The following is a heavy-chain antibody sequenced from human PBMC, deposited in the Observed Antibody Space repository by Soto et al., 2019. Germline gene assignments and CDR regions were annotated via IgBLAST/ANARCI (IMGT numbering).Heavy chain of an antibody. V-gene: IGHV3-9*01. D-gene: IGHD6-6*01. Sequence: GGSLRLSCAASGFTFDDYAMHWVRQAPGKGLEWVSGISWNSGSIGYADSVKGRFTISRDNAKNSLYLQMNSLRAEDTALYYCAKSYSSASGGYYYYGMDVWGQGTTVTVSS. CDR2: ISWNSGSI. CDR3: AKSYSSASGGYYYYGMDV. CDR1: GFTFDDYA. J-gene: IGHJ6*02.